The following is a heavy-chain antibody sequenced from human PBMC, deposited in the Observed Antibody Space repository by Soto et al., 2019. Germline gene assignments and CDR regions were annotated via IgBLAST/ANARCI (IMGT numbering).Heavy chain of an antibody. CDR2: IYSGGST. V-gene: IGHV3-66*01. Sequence: GGSLRLSCAASGFTVSSNYMSWVRQAPGKGLEWVSVIYSGGSTYYADSVKGRFTISRDNSKNTLYLQMNSLRAEDTAGYYCARDSPSVGGWYGDAFDIWGQGTMVTVSS. CDR3: ARDSPSVGGWYGDAFDI. CDR1: GFTVSSNY. D-gene: IGHD6-19*01. J-gene: IGHJ3*02.